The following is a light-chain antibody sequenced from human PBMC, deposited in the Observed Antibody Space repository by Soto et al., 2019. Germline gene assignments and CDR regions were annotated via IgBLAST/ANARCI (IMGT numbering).Light chain of an antibody. CDR2: ATS. Sequence: EIVLTQSPGPLSLSPGERATLSCRASQSVDSTYLAWYQQKPDQSPRLLIYATSTRATGIPARFSGSGSGTDFTLTISSLQPEDFATYYCQQLNSYPITFGQGTRLEI. V-gene: IGKV3D-7*01. J-gene: IGKJ5*01. CDR1: QSVDSTY. CDR3: QQLNSYPIT.